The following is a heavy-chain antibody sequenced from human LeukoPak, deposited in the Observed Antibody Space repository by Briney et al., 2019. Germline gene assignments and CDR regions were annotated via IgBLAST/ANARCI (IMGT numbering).Heavy chain of an antibody. D-gene: IGHD3-22*01. CDR2: ISGSGGSS. CDR3: AKDLTVVAPSGTFDY. CDR1: GFTFCSYA. Sequence: GGSLRLSCAASGFTFCSYAMSWVRQAPGKGLEWVSAISGSGGSSYYADSVKGRFTISRDNSKNTLYLQMNSLRAEDTAVYYCAKDLTVVAPSGTFDYWGQGTLVTVSS. J-gene: IGHJ4*02. V-gene: IGHV3-23*01.